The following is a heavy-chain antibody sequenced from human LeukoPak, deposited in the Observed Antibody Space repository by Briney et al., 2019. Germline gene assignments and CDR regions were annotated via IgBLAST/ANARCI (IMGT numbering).Heavy chain of an antibody. CDR2: ITHGGRTT. CDR1: GFTFSDSY. Sequence: GGSLRLSCAASGFTFSDSYMTWIRQAPGKGLEWVSYITHGGRTTYYADSVKGRFTISRDNAKNSLYLQMNSLRAEDTAVYYCAKSMLGVDYGDPTTHDFDYWGQGTLVTVSS. J-gene: IGHJ4*02. V-gene: IGHV3-11*01. D-gene: IGHD4-17*01. CDR3: AKSMLGVDYGDPTTHDFDY.